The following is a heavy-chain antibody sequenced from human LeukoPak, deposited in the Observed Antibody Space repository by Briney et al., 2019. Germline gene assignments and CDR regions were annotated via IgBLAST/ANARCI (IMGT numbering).Heavy chain of an antibody. CDR2: VSAYNGNT. J-gene: IGHJ4*02. Sequence: ASVKVSCKASGYTFTNYGITWVRQAPGQGLEWMGWVSAYNGNTNYAQKLQGRVTVTTDTHTSTAYMELRSLRSDDTAVYYCARGPRYSPDYWGQGTLVTVSS. V-gene: IGHV1-18*01. CDR1: GYTFTNYG. D-gene: IGHD1-1*01. CDR3: ARGPRYSPDY.